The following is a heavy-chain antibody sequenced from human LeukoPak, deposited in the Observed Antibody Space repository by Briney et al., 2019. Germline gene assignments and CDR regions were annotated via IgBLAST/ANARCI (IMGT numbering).Heavy chain of an antibody. D-gene: IGHD6-19*01. CDR2: INPNSGGT. CDR3: ARDGVGSGWYVDYFDY. Sequence: ASVKVSCKASGYTFTDYYMHWVRQAPGQGLEWMGWINPNSGGTNYAQKLQGRVTMTTDTSTSTAYMELRSLRSDDTAVYYCARDGVGSGWYVDYFDYWGQGTLVTVSS. CDR1: GYTFTDYY. J-gene: IGHJ4*02. V-gene: IGHV1-2*02.